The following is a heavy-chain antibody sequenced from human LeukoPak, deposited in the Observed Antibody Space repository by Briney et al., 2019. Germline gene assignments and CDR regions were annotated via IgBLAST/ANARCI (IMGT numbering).Heavy chain of an antibody. CDR2: IYTSGST. J-gene: IGHJ2*01. CDR3: ARDSSPSGVLARIVVVVAATAWYFDL. CDR1: GGSISSYY. V-gene: IGHV4-4*07. D-gene: IGHD2-15*01. Sequence: PSETLSLTCTVSGGSISSYYWRWIRQPAGKGLEWIGRIYTSGSTTYNPSLKSRVTMSVDTSKNQFSLKLSSVTAADTAVYYCARDSSPSGVLARIVVVVAATAWYFDLWGRGTLVTVSS.